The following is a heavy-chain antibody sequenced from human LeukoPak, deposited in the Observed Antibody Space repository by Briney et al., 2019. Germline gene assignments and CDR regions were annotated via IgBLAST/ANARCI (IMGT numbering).Heavy chain of an antibody. D-gene: IGHD3-3*01. Sequence: GGSLRLSCAASGFTFSSYSMKWVRQAPGKGLEWVSSISRSSSYIYYADSVKGRFTISRDNAKNSLYLQMNSLRAEDTAMYYCARAQPTETYYDFWNGYSAPGWFDPWGQGTLVTVSS. CDR1: GFTFSSYS. J-gene: IGHJ5*02. V-gene: IGHV3-21*01. CDR3: ARAQPTETYYDFWNGYSAPGWFDP. CDR2: ISRSSSYI.